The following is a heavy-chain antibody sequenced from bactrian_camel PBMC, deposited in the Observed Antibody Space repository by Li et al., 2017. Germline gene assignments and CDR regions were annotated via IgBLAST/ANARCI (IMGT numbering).Heavy chain of an antibody. Sequence: HVQLVESGGGSVQAGGSLSLSCAASGTGDGSGLKCRAWFRQAPGQEREGVADISLRFGFTMYADSVKGRFTISQDNAKNTLYLQMNSLRPEDTAMYYCAAGDSWPCSAKYWGQGTQVTVS. J-gene: IGHJ4*01. V-gene: IGHV3S53*01. CDR3: AAGDSWPCSAKY. CDR1: GTGDGSGLKC. CDR2: ISLRFGFT. D-gene: IGHD6*01.